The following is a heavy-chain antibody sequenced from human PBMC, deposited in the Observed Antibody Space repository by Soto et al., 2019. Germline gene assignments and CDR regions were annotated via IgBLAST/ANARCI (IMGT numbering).Heavy chain of an antibody. V-gene: IGHV4-31*03. CDR1: GGSISSGGYY. D-gene: IGHD6-19*01. CDR2: IYYSGST. CDR3: ARVNSSGWLIGYYFDY. Sequence: SETLSLTCTVSGGSISSGGYYWSWIRQHPGKGLEWIGYIYYSGSTYYNPSLKSRVTISVDTSKNQFSLKLSSVTAADTAVFFCARVNSSGWLIGYYFDYWGRGTLVTVSS. J-gene: IGHJ4*02.